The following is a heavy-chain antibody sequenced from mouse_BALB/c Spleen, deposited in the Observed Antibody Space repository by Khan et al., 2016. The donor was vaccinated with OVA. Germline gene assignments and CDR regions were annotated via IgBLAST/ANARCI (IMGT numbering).Heavy chain of an antibody. Sequence: EVQLQESGPGLVKPSQSLSLTCTVTGYSITSDYACYWIRQFPENKLAWMGYIRYSGSTSYTPSLNSRISITRDTSTNQFFLQLNSVTTEDTATYYCAWGRAYWGQGTLVTVSA. CDR1: GYSITSDYA. J-gene: IGHJ3*01. V-gene: IGHV3-2*02. CDR2: IRYSGST. CDR3: AWGRAY. D-gene: IGHD3-3*01.